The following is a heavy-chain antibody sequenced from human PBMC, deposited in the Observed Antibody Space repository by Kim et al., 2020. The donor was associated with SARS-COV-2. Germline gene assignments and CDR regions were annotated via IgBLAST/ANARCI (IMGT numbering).Heavy chain of an antibody. D-gene: IGHD3-22*01. Sequence: GGSLRLSCAASGFTFSSYGMHWVRQAPGKGLEWVAVISYDGSNKYYADSVKGRFTISRDNSKNTLYLQMNSLRAEDTAVYYCAKDRTYYYDSSGYYLGYYFDYWGQGTLVTVSS. V-gene: IGHV3-30*18. CDR2: ISYDGSNK. CDR3: AKDRTYYYDSSGYYLGYYFDY. CDR1: GFTFSSYG. J-gene: IGHJ4*02.